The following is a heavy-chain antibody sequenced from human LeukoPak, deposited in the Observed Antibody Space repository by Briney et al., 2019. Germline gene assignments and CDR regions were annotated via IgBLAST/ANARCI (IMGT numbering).Heavy chain of an antibody. D-gene: IGHD6-19*01. CDR2: VTSRGGT. V-gene: IGHV3-23*01. Sequence: PGGSLRLSCVASGFTFSSYSMNWVRQAPGKRLEWVSTVTSRGGTDYTDSVKGRFIISRDNSKNTLLLQMNSLRAEDTAVYYCATTRPYGTTWAGAFEDWGQGTPVTVSS. J-gene: IGHJ4*01. CDR1: GFTFSSYS. CDR3: ATTRPYGTTWAGAFED.